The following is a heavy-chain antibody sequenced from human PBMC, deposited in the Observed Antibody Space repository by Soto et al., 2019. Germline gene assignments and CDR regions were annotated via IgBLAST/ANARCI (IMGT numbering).Heavy chain of an antibody. CDR2: IYHSGST. V-gene: IGHV4-30-2*01. CDR3: ARGGRDGSGYYGRSYWYFDL. J-gene: IGHJ2*01. D-gene: IGHD3-22*01. CDR1: GGSISSGGYS. Sequence: QLQLQESGSGLVKPSQTLSLTCAVSGGSISSGGYSWSWIRQPPGKVLEGIGYIYHSGSTYYHPSVKSRVIISVDRSKNQFSLKLSSVAAADTAVYYCARGGRDGSGYYGRSYWYFDLCCRGTMVTVSS.